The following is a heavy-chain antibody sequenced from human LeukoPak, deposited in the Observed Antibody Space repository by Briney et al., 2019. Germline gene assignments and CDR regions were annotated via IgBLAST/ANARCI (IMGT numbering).Heavy chain of an antibody. J-gene: IGHJ6*03. CDR2: INPNSGGT. CDR1: GYTFTGYY. CDR3: ARDGSLTWVYYYYYYMDV. V-gene: IGHV1-2*02. D-gene: IGHD3-10*01. Sequence: ASVKVSCKASGYTFTGYYMHWVRQAPGQGLEWMGWINPNSGGTNYAQKFQGRVTITRDTSISTAYMELSRLRSDDTAVYYCARDGSLTWVYYYYYYMDVWGKGTTVTVSS.